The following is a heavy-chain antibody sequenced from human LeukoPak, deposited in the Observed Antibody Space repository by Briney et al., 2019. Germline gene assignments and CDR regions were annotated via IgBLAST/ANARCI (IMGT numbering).Heavy chain of an antibody. CDR2: IYPGDSDT. V-gene: IGHV5-51*01. D-gene: IGHD3-10*02. J-gene: IGHJ1*01. CDR3: ATTFGESNKEYFQH. Sequence: GEALKISCKGSGYSFTSYWIGRVRQMPGKGLEGMGIIYPGDSDTRYSPSFQGQVTISADKSISTAYLQWSSLKASDTAMYYCATTFGESNKEYFQHWGQGTLVTVSS. CDR1: GYSFTSYW.